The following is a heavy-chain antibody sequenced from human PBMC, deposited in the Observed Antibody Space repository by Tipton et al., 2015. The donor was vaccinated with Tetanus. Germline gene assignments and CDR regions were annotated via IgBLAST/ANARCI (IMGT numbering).Heavy chain of an antibody. Sequence: GASVRSGWHYWSWIRQPPGKGLEWIGYISDGGRTNYNPSLKSRLTISVDTSKNQFSLTLNSVTAADTAFYYCARGNNDFPKKGPFDYWGQGTLVTVSA. CDR3: ARGNNDFPKKGPFDY. CDR2: ISDGGRT. V-gene: IGHV4-61*01. J-gene: IGHJ4*02. CDR1: GASVRSGWHY. D-gene: IGHD3-3*01.